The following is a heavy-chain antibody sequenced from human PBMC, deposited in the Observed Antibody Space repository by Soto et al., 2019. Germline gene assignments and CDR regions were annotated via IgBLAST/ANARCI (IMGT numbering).Heavy chain of an antibody. D-gene: IGHD6-6*01. J-gene: IGHJ6*03. CDR3: AKEGYSSSSYYYYYMDV. CDR1: GFTFSSYG. Sequence: GSLRLSCAASGFTFSSYGMHWVRQAPGKGLEWVAVISYDGSNKYYADSVKGRFTISRDNSKNTLYLQMNSLRAEDTAVYYCAKEGYSSSSYYYYYMDVWGKGTTVTVSS. V-gene: IGHV3-30*18. CDR2: ISYDGSNK.